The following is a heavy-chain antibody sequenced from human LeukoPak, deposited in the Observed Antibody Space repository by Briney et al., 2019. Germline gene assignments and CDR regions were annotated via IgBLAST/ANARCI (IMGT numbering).Heavy chain of an antibody. Sequence: GGSLRLSCAASGFTFSSYAMHWVRQAPGKGLEYVSAISSNGGSTYYANSVKGRFTISRDNSKNTLSFQMGSLRAEDMAVYYCARDQGTMTGAFDYWGKGTTVTVSS. CDR3: ARDQGTMTGAFDY. CDR1: GFTFSSYA. V-gene: IGHV3-64*01. D-gene: IGHD3-22*01. CDR2: ISSNGGST. J-gene: IGHJ4*03.